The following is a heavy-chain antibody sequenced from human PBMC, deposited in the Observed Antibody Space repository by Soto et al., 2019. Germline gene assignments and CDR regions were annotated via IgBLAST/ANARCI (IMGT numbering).Heavy chain of an antibody. J-gene: IGHJ3*02. V-gene: IGHV3-33*08. D-gene: IGHD1-26*01. CDR3: ARDLNPKDSSTRGGHSDAFDI. CDR1: GFTFRRYG. CDR2: ISYDGRDD. Sequence: PGGSLRLSCAASGFTFRRYGMHWVRQAPGKGLEWVAVISYDGRDDVYAESVKGRFSISRDNSRSRIYLQISDPRVEDTAVYYCARDLNPKDSSTRGGHSDAFDIWGQGAMVTVSS.